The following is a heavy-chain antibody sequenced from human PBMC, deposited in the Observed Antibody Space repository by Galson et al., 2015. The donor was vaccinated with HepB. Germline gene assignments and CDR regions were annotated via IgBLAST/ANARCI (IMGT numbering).Heavy chain of an antibody. D-gene: IGHD2-2*01. V-gene: IGHV3-7*03. Sequence: SLRLSCAASGFTFSSYWMSWVSQAPGKGLEWVANIKQDGSEKYYVDSVKGRFTISRDNAKNSLYLQMNSLRAEDTAVCYCVLLFVYYYGMDVWGQGTTVTVSS. CDR3: VLLFVYYYGMDV. CDR1: GFTFSSYW. J-gene: IGHJ6*02. CDR2: IKQDGSEK.